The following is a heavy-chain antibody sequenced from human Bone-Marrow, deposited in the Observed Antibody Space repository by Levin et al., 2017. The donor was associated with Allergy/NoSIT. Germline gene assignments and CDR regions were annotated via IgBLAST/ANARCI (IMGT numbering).Heavy chain of an antibody. CDR3: ARDPPVDVENSYYAPLDY. V-gene: IGHV1-46*01. CDR2: FNPGGGTS. J-gene: IGHJ4*02. Sequence: GESLKISCKAFGYTFTAFYIHWIRQAPGQGLEWMGIFNPGGGTSTYAERFQGRVAMTSDTSSSTVYMELRSLSPDDTATYFCARDPPVDVENSYYAPLDYWGQGTPVIVSA. D-gene: IGHD3-10*01. CDR1: GYTFTAFY.